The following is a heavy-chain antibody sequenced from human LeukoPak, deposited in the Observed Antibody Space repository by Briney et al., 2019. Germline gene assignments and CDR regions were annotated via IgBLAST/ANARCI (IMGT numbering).Heavy chain of an antibody. CDR3: ARDHCSSANCYEYHCYGMDV. V-gene: IGHV1-2*02. J-gene: IGHJ6*02. CDR2: INPNGGGT. CDR1: GYTFTNYY. D-gene: IGHD2-2*01. Sequence: ASVTVSCKASGYTFTNYYMHWVRQAPGQGLEWMGWINPNGGGTTYAQKFQGSVTMTRDTSISTAYMELSRLRPDDTAVYYCARDHCSSANCYEYHCYGMDVWGQGTTVTVSS.